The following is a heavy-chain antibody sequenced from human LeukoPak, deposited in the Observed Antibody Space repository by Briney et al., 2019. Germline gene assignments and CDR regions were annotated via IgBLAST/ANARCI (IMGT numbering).Heavy chain of an antibody. CDR2: IWYDGSNK. D-gene: IGHD6-19*01. V-gene: IGHV3-33*01. Sequence: VRQAPGXGLEWVAVIWYDGSNKYYADSVKGRFTISRDNSKNTLYLQMNSLRAEDTAVYYCARDQYGYSSGHPPGYWGQGTLVTVSS. CDR3: ARDQYGYSSGHPPGY. J-gene: IGHJ4*02.